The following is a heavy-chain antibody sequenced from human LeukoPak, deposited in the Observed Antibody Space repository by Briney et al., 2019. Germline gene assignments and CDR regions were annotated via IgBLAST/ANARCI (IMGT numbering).Heavy chain of an antibody. V-gene: IGHV3-21*01. CDR3: ARARITMVRGATYYFDY. CDR2: ISSSSSYI. CDR1: GFTFSSYS. J-gene: IGHJ4*02. D-gene: IGHD3-10*01. Sequence: GGSLRLSCAASGFTFSSYSMNWVRQAPGKGLEWVSSISSSSSYIYYADSVKGRFTISRDNAKNSLYLQMNSLRAEDTAVYYCARARITMVRGATYYFDYWGQGTLVTVSS.